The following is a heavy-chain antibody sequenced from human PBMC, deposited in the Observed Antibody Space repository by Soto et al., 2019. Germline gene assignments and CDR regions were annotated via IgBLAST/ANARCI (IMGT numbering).Heavy chain of an antibody. Sequence: PGGSLRLSCAASGFDFRTYTMSWVRQAPGKGLEWVSYISSSSSTIYYADSVKGRFTISRDNAKNSLYLQMNSLRAEDTAVYYCASASITMVRGPTSDYYYYMDVWGKGTTVTVSS. J-gene: IGHJ6*03. CDR3: ASASITMVRGPTSDYYYYMDV. CDR2: ISSSSSTI. D-gene: IGHD3-10*01. CDR1: GFDFRTYT. V-gene: IGHV3-48*01.